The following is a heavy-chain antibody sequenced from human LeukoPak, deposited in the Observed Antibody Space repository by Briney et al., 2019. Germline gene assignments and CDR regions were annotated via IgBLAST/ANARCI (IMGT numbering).Heavy chain of an antibody. V-gene: IGHV4-59*01. J-gene: IGHJ3*02. CDR1: GGSISSYY. Sequence: SETLSLTCTVSGGSISSYYWSWIRRPPGRGLEWIGYIYYSGSTNYNPSLKSRVTISVDTSKNQFSLKLSSVTAADTAVYYCARGIAVAIGGRNAFDIWGQGTMVTVSS. CDR3: ARGIAVAIGGRNAFDI. D-gene: IGHD6-19*01. CDR2: IYYSGST.